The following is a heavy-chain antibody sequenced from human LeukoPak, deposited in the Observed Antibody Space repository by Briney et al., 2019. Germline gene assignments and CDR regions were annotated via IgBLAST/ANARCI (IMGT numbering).Heavy chain of an antibody. Sequence: GGSLRLSCAAAAFTVSSNYMSWVRQAQGKGLEWVSVIHSGGSTYYADSVEGRFTISRDNSKNTLDLQMNSLIAEDTAVYYCARELRNRRGYYMDVWDKGTTVTVSS. J-gene: IGHJ6*03. CDR1: AFTVSSNY. CDR3: ARELRNRRGYYMDV. CDR2: IHSGGST. V-gene: IGHV3-53*01. D-gene: IGHD1-14*01.